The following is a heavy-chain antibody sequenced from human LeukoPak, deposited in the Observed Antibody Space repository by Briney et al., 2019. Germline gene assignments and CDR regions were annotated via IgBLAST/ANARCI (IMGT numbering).Heavy chain of an antibody. CDR3: AKNVVVKRYIDY. D-gene: IGHD2-15*01. V-gene: IGHV3-23*01. CDR2: ISGSGRTT. J-gene: IGHJ4*02. Sequence: GGSLRLSCAASGFTFSNHAMSWVRQTPGKGLQWVSVISGSGRTTEYADSVKGRFTFSRDNSKNTLSLQMNSLRVEDTAIYYCAKNVVVKRYIDYWGQGTLVTVSS. CDR1: GFTFSNHA.